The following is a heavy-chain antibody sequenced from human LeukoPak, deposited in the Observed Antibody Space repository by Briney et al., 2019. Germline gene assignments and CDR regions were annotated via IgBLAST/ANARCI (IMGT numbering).Heavy chain of an antibody. Sequence: SGPTLVKPTQTLTLTCTFSGFSFSTTGVGVAWIRQPPGKALEWLALIYWDDDKRYRPSLKSRLTVAKDSSTNRVVLTMANMDPADTPTYHCAGGNHHDFGGNYYSLFDHWGQGTPVTVSS. CDR2: IYWDDDK. D-gene: IGHD3-16*01. J-gene: IGHJ5*02. V-gene: IGHV2-5*02. CDR1: GFSFSTTGVG. CDR3: AGGNHHDFGGNYYSLFDH.